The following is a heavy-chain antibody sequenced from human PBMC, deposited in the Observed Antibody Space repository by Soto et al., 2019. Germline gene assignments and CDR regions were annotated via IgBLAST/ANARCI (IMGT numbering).Heavy chain of an antibody. CDR3: ARVIGVDSTGWYIYY. Sequence: GESLKISCKGSGYSFANYWIGWVRQMPGKGLEWMGIIYPGDPDTRYSPSFQGQVTISVDKSISTAYLQWSSLKASDTAVYYCARVIGVDSTGWYIYYWGQGTLVTVSS. V-gene: IGHV5-51*01. CDR1: GYSFANYW. CDR2: IYPGDPDT. J-gene: IGHJ4*02. D-gene: IGHD6-19*01.